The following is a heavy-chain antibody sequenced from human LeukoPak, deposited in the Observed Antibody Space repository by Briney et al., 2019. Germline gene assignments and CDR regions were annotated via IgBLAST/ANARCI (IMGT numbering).Heavy chain of an antibody. V-gene: IGHV3-53*01. CDR2: IYSGGST. J-gene: IGHJ6*02. CDR1: GFTVSSNY. Sequence: GGSLRLSCAASGFTVSSNYMSWVRQAPGKGLGWVSVIYSGGSTYYADSVKGRFTISRDNSKNTLYLQMNSLRAEDTAVYYCARGAYYYYGMDVWGQGTTVTVSS. CDR3: ARGAYYYYGMDV.